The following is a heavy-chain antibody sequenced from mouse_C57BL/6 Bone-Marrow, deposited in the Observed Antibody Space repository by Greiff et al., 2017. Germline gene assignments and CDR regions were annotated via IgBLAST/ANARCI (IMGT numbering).Heavy chain of an antibody. D-gene: IGHD2-10*01. CDR1: GFSLTSYG. V-gene: IGHV2-5*01. J-gene: IGHJ1*03. CDR2: IWRGGST. CDR3: AKTFYGNYWYFDV. Sequence: VQLQQSGPGLVQPSQSLSITCTVSGFSLTSYGVHWVRQSPGKGLEWLGVIWRGGSTDYNAAFMSRLSITKDNSKIQVFFKMNSLQADDTAIYYCAKTFYGNYWYFDVWGTGTTVTVSS.